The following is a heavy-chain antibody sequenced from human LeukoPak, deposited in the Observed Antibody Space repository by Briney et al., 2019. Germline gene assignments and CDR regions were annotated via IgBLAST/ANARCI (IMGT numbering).Heavy chain of an antibody. CDR1: GGSFSGYY. Sequence: TPSETLSLTCAVYGGSFSGYYWSWIRQPPGKGLEWTGEINHRGSTNYNPSLKSRVTISVDTSKNQFSLKLSSVTAADTAVYYCARAVVVVAAFDYWGQGTLVTVSS. D-gene: IGHD2-15*01. CDR2: INHRGST. CDR3: ARAVVVVAAFDY. J-gene: IGHJ4*02. V-gene: IGHV4-34*01.